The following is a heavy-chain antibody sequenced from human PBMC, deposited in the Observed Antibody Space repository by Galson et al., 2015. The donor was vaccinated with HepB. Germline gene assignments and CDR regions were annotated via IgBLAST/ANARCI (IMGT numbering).Heavy chain of an antibody. J-gene: IGHJ3*02. CDR1: GYTLTELS. CDR2: FDPEDGET. CDR3: ATDKPTVTTLGAFDI. D-gene: IGHD4-17*01. V-gene: IGHV1-24*01. Sequence: SVKVSCKVSGYTLTELSMHWVRQAPGKGLEWMGGFDPEDGETIYAQKFQGRVTMTEDTSTDTAYMELSSLRSEDTAVYYCATDKPTVTTLGAFDIWGQGTMVTVSS.